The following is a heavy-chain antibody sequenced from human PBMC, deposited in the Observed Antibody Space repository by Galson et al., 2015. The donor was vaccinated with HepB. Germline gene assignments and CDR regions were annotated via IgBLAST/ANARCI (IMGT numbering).Heavy chain of an antibody. V-gene: IGHV3-30*02. CDR2: IRYDGSNK. Sequence: SLRLSCATSGFIFSSYGMHWVRQAPGKGLEWVAFIRYDGSNKEYADYVKGRFTISRDNSKNTLYVQMHSLRAEDTAVYYCAKEVYGYSYGRHVFDIWGQGTMVTVSS. CDR1: GFIFSSYG. CDR3: AKEVYGYSYGRHVFDI. D-gene: IGHD5-18*01. J-gene: IGHJ3*02.